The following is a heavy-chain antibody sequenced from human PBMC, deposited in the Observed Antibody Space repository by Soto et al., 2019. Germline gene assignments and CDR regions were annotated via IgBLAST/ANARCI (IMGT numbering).Heavy chain of an antibody. CDR3: ARDQRALRYFDY. V-gene: IGHV4-30-4*01. J-gene: IGHJ4*02. CDR2: IHYSGST. Sequence: QVQLQESGPGLVKPSQTLSLTCSVSGDSISGGDYYWSWIRQPPGEALEWIGHIHYSGSTYYNASLKSRVNISLDXSTNEFSLHLSSVTAADTAVYYCARDQRALRYFDYWGQGTLVTVSS. CDR1: GDSISGGDYY.